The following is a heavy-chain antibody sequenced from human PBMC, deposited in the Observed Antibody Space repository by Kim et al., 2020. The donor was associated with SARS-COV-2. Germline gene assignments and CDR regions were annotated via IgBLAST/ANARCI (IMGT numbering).Heavy chain of an antibody. D-gene: IGHD1-1*01. CDR3: VSTNTFDY. V-gene: IGHV3-7*03. CDR2: GSGK. J-gene: IGHJ4*02. Sequence: GSGKTYGAAVKGRLPISRDNAKNSLSLQMNSLRADDTAVYYCVSTNTFDYWGQGTLVTVSS.